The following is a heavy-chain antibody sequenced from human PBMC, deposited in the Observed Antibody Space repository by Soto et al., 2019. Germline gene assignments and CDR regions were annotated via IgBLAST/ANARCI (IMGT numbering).Heavy chain of an antibody. Sequence: QVQLVESGGGLVEPGGSLRLCCAASGFIFTDYSMTWIRQAPGKGLEWVSYISNGDETTQYADSVKGRFTISRDNSKDTLYLQMNSLIAEDTAVYFCARDDAFDNENGFDLWGQGTVVTVSS. CDR2: ISNGDETT. CDR1: GFIFTDYS. CDR3: ARDDAFDNENGFDL. D-gene: IGHD1-1*01. V-gene: IGHV3-11*04. J-gene: IGHJ3*01.